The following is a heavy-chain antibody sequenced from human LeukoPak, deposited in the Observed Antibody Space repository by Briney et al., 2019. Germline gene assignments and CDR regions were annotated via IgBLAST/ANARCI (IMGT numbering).Heavy chain of an antibody. J-gene: IGHJ3*02. CDR2: IITIFGSA. V-gene: IGHV1-69*13. D-gene: IGHD4-17*01. CDR1: GCTFSIYP. Sequence: SMKVSFNASGCTFSIYPNSWVRQAPAQGLEWMGGIITIFGSANYAQKFQGRVTITADESARTAYMELTRLRSEDTAVYYCAREGRTKVTTGPDGFDIWGEGTMVTVSS. CDR3: AREGRTKVTTGPDGFDI.